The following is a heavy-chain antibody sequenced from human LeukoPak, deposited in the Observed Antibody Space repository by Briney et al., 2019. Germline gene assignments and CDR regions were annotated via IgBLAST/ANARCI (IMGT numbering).Heavy chain of an antibody. CDR2: IKQDGSEK. Sequence: GGSLRLSCAASGFTFSSYWMSWVRQAPGKGLERVANIKQDGSEKYYVDSVKGRFTISRDNAKNSLYLQMNSLRAEDTAVYYCAKDFTIFGVVTSSDYWGQGTLVTVSS. CDR3: AKDFTIFGVVTSSDY. V-gene: IGHV3-7*04. D-gene: IGHD3-3*01. CDR1: GFTFSSYW. J-gene: IGHJ4*02.